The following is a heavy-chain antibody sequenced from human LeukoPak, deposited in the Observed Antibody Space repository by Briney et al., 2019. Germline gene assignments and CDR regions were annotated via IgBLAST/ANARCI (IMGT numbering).Heavy chain of an antibody. CDR1: GYTFTSYY. CDR3: AAEGVRLSAPDY. Sequence: ASVKVSCKASGYTFTSYYMHWVRQAPGQGLEWMGIINPSGGSTNYAQKFQERVTITRDMSTSTAYMELSSLRSEDTAVYYCAAEGVRLSAPDYWGQGTLVTVSS. J-gene: IGHJ4*02. CDR2: INPSGGST. D-gene: IGHD3-16*02. V-gene: IGHV1-46*01.